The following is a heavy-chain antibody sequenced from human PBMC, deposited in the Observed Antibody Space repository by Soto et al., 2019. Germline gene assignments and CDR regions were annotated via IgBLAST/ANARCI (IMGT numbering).Heavy chain of an antibody. CDR1: GGSISGSSSY. J-gene: IGHJ5*02. V-gene: IGHV4-39*01. CDR2: IYSGST. Sequence: SETLSLTCTVSGGSISGSSSYWGWVRQPPGKGLEWMATIYSGSTYQNPSLKSRVTISVDTSKNQFSLKLSSVAAPDTAIYYCVTTRGIAVGGSFDHWGQGTLVTVSS. CDR3: VTTRGIAVGGSFDH. D-gene: IGHD6-13*01.